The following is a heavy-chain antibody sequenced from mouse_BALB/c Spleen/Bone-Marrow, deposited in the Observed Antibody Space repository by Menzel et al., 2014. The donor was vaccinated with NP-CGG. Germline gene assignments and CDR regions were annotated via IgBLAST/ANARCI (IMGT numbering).Heavy chain of an antibody. V-gene: IGHV5-9-3*01. Sequence: EVKVVESGGGLVKPGGSLKLSCAASGFTFSNYAMSWVRQTPEKRLEWVAIISSGCSYTYYPDSVKGRFTISRDNAKTILFLQMSSLRFEDTAMYYCARQDGFDYWGQGTALTVSS. D-gene: IGHD2-3*01. J-gene: IGHJ2*01. CDR2: ISSGCSYT. CDR1: GFTFSNYA. CDR3: ARQDGFDY.